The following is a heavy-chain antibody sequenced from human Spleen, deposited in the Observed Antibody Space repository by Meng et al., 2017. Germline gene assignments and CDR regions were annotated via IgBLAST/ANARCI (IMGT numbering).Heavy chain of an antibody. CDR1: GYTFTSYG. CDR2: ISAYNGNT. Sequence: ASVKVSCKASGYTFTSYGISWVRQAPGQGLEWMGWISAYNGNTNYAQKLQGRVTMTTDTSTSTAYMELRSLRSDDTAVYYCARDHGLLWFGELYYDYWGQGTRVTVSS. CDR3: ARDHGLLWFGELYYDY. V-gene: IGHV1-18*01. D-gene: IGHD3-10*01. J-gene: IGHJ4*02.